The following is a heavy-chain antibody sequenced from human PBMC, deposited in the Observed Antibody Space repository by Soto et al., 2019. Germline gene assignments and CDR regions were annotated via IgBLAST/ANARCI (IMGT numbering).Heavy chain of an antibody. Sequence: ETLSLTCAVYGGSFSGYYWSWIRQPPGKGGEWSGEINHRGSTNYNPSLKSRVTISVDASKNQFSLKLSSVTAADAAVYYCARERNYDFWSGYFGTRVYYYYGMDVWGQGTTVTVSS. J-gene: IGHJ6*02. CDR2: INHRGST. D-gene: IGHD3-3*01. CDR3: ARERNYDFWSGYFGTRVYYYYGMDV. CDR1: GGSFSGYY. V-gene: IGHV4-34*01.